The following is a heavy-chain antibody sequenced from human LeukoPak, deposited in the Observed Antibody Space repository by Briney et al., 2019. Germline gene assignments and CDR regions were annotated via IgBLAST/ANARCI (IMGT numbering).Heavy chain of an antibody. V-gene: IGHV3-20*04. Sequence: PGGSLRLSCAASGFTFSSYDMHWVRQAPGKGLEWVSGINWNGGSTGYADSVKGRFTISRDNAENSLYLRMNSLRAEDTALYYCARGGSTGWYSFDYWGQGTLVTVSS. CDR3: ARGGSTGWYSFDY. D-gene: IGHD6-19*01. CDR1: GFTFSSYD. J-gene: IGHJ4*02. CDR2: INWNGGST.